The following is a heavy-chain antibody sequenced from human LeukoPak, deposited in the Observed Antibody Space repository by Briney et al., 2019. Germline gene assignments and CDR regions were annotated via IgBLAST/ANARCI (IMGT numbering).Heavy chain of an antibody. CDR3: TRGGWLVK. CDR1: GYTFTDYY. Sequence: GASVKVSCKASGYTFTDYYLHWVRQAPGQGLEWMGWIIPNSGDTNYAQNFQGRVTMTRDTSISTAYMELSSLTSDDTAVYYCTRGGWLVKWGQGTLVTFSS. D-gene: IGHD6-19*01. V-gene: IGHV1-2*02. J-gene: IGHJ4*02. CDR2: IIPNSGDT.